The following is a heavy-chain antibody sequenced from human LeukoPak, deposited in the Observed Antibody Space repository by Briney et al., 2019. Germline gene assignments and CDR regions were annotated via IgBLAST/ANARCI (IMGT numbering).Heavy chain of an antibody. CDR2: INHSGST. CDR3: ACTYYQPGGRPASFDY. CDR1: GGSFSGYY. Sequence: PSETLSLTCAVYGGSFSGYYWSWIRQPPGKGLEWIGEINHSGSTNYNPSLKSRVTISVDTSKNHFSLKLSYVTGADTAVYYCACTYYQPGGRPASFDYWGQGTLVTVSS. D-gene: IGHD3-10*01. J-gene: IGHJ4*02. V-gene: IGHV4-34*01.